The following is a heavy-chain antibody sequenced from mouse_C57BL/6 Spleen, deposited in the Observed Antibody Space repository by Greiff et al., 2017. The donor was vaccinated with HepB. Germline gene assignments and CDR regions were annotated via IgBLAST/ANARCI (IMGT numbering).Heavy chain of an antibody. CDR2: IHPNSGST. CDR1: GYTFTSYW. D-gene: IGHD1-1*01. J-gene: IGHJ2*01. Sequence: VQLQQSGAELVKPGASVKLSCKASGYTFTSYWMHWVKQRPGQGLEWIGMIHPNSGSTNYNEKFKSKATLTVDKSSSTAYMQLSSLTSEDSAVYYCARSALLYFDYWGQGTTLTVSS. V-gene: IGHV1-64*01. CDR3: ARSALLYFDY.